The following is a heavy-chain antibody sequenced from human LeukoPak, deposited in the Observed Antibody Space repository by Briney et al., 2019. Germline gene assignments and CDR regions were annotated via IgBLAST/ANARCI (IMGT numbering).Heavy chain of an antibody. CDR2: IKQDGSEK. D-gene: IGHD3-9*01. J-gene: IGHJ4*02. CDR3: ASSPVLRYFDWLSPFDY. CDR1: GFTFSTYS. Sequence: GGSLRLSCAASGFTFSTYSMNWVRQAPGKGLEWVANIKQDGSEKYYVDSVKGRFTISRDNAKNSLYLQMNSLRAEDTAVYYCASSPVLRYFDWLSPFDYWGQGTLVTVSS. V-gene: IGHV3-7*01.